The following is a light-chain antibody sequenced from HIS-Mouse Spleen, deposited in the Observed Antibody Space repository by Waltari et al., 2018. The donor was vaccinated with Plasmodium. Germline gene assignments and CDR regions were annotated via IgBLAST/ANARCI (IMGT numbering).Light chain of an antibody. CDR3: QQYNNWSFT. V-gene: IGKV3-15*01. J-gene: IGKJ3*01. Sequence: EIVMPQSPATLSVSPGERATLSCRASQSVSSNLAWYQQKPGQAPRLPARFSGSGSGTEFTLTISSLQSEDFAVYYCQQYNNWSFTFGPGTKVDIK. CDR1: QSVSSN.